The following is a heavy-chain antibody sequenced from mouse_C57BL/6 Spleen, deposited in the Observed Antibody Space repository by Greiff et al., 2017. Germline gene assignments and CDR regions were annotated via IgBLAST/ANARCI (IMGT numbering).Heavy chain of an antibody. J-gene: IGHJ1*03. CDR3: ARHRGLRRYWYFDV. D-gene: IGHD2-4*01. Sequence: VKLQESGPGLVAPSQSLSITCTVSGFSLTSYGVHWVRQPPGKGLEWLVVIWSDGSTTYNSALKSRLSISKDNSKSQVFLKMNSLQTDDTAMYYCARHRGLRRYWYFDVWGTGTTVTVSS. CDR2: IWSDGST. CDR1: GFSLTSYG. V-gene: IGHV2-6-1*01.